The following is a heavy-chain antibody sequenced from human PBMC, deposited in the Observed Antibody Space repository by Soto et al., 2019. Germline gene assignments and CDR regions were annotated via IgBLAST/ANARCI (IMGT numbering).Heavy chain of an antibody. V-gene: IGHV4-39*01. CDR1: GGSVSSRSYF. CDR2: IYHSGST. CDR3: ARQPLRYSSSWYDGEFEY. Sequence: LSLTCTVSGGSVSSRSYFWGWIRQPPGKGLEWIGSIYHSGSTYYNPSLKSRLTISVDTSKNQFSLKVNSVTAADTGVHYCARQPLRYSSSWYDGEFEYWGQGILVTVSS. D-gene: IGHD6-13*01. J-gene: IGHJ4*02.